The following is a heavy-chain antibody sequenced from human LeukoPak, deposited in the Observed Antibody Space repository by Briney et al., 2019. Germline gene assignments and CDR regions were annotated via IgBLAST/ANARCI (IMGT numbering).Heavy chain of an antibody. CDR3: AREIAAAGTFTPYYFDY. V-gene: IGHV4-38-2*02. J-gene: IGHJ4*02. D-gene: IGHD6-13*01. CDR2: IYHSGST. Sequence: PSETLSLTCTVSGYSISSGYYWGWIRQPPGKGLEWIGSIYHSGSTYYNPSLKSRVTISVDTSKNQFSLKLSSVTAADTAVYYCAREIAAAGTFTPYYFDYWGQGTLVTVSS. CDR1: GYSISSGYY.